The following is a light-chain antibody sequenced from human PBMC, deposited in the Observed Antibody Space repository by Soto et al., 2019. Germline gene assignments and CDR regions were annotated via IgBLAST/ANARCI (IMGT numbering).Light chain of an antibody. V-gene: IGKV3-20*01. Sequence: EIVLTQSPGTLSLSPGERATLSCRASQSVTSSYLAWYQQKPGQAPRLLIYGASSRATGIPNRFSGSGSGTDVTITISRLEPEDFAVYYCHQYGSSPRTFGQGTKLEIK. CDR3: HQYGSSPRT. J-gene: IGKJ2*01. CDR1: QSVTSSY. CDR2: GAS.